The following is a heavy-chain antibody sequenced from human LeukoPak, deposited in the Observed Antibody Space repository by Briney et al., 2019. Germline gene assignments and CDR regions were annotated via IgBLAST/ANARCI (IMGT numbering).Heavy chain of an antibody. CDR2: IYTSGST. V-gene: IGHV4-4*09. D-gene: IGHD1-26*01. J-gene: IGHJ4*02. CDR3: ASSVGATSPFDY. Sequence: SETPSLTCTVSGGSISSYYWSWIRQPPGKGLEWIGYIYTSGSTNYNPSLKSRVTISVDTSKNQFSLKLNSVTAADTAVYYCASSVGATSPFDYWGQGTLVTVSS. CDR1: GGSISSYY.